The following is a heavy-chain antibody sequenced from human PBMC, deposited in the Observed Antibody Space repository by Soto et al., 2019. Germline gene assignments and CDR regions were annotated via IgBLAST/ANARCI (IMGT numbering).Heavy chain of an antibody. V-gene: IGHV1-8*01. J-gene: IGHJ5*02. D-gene: IGHD2-8*02. CDR2: VNPNSGET. Sequence: ASVKVSCKASGHSFNKYDINWVRQAPGQGLEWMGWVNPNSGETGFAQKFQGRITMTRNTSINTVYMELRSLRSDDTAVYYCSDTGGPWGQGXLVTVSS. CDR1: GHSFNKYD. CDR3: SDTGGP.